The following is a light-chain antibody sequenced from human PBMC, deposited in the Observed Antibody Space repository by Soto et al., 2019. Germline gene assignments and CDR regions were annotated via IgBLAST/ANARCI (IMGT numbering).Light chain of an antibody. CDR2: EGS. Sequence: QSALTQPASVSGSPGQSITISCTGTSSDVGSYNLVSWYQQHPIKAPKLMIYEGSKRPSGVSNRFSGSKSGNTASLTISGLQAEDEADYYCCSYAGSSTYVFGTGTSSPS. CDR1: SSDVGSYNL. CDR3: CSYAGSSTYV. V-gene: IGLV2-23*01. J-gene: IGLJ1*01.